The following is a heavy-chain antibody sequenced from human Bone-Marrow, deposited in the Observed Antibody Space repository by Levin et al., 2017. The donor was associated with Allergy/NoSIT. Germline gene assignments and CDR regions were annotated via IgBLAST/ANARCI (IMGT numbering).Heavy chain of an antibody. Sequence: GGSLRLSCKASGYTFTDYYIHWVRQAPGQGLEWMGRVYPRNGGTVYAQNFRGRVTMTSDTSITTAHMELNSLRSDDTAIYYCAAIEGGTGTFWGQGTLVTVSS. CDR3: AAIEGGTGTF. J-gene: IGHJ4*02. D-gene: IGHD3/OR15-3a*01. CDR2: VYPRNGGT. V-gene: IGHV1-2*06. CDR1: GYTFTDYY.